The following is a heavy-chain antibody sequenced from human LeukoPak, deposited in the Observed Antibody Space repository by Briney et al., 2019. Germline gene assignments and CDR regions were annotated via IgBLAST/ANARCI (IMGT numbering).Heavy chain of an antibody. CDR1: GYTFTGYY. V-gene: IGHV1-2*02. D-gene: IGHD5-24*01. J-gene: IGHJ4*02. CDR3: ARAKRDGYNYTPLEYYDY. CDR2: INPNSGGT. Sequence: GASVKVSCKASGYTFTGYYMHWVRQAPGQGLEWMGWINPNSGGTNYAQKFQGRVTMTRDTSISTAYMELSRLRSDDTAVYYCARAKRDGYNYTPLEYYDYWGQGTLVTVSS.